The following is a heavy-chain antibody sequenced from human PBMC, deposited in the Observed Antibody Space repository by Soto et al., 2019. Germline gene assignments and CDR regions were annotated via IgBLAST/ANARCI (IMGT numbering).Heavy chain of an antibody. V-gene: IGHV3-23*01. Sequence: EVQLLESGGGLVQPGGSLRLSCAASGFTFSSYAMSWVRQAPGKGLEWVSAISGSGGSTYYADSVKGRFTISRDNSKNTLYLQMNSLRAEDTAVYYCAKGYCTNGVCYYRAIRYYYGMDVWGQGTTVTVSS. J-gene: IGHJ6*02. CDR2: ISGSGGST. CDR3: AKGYCTNGVCYYRAIRYYYGMDV. D-gene: IGHD2-8*01. CDR1: GFTFSSYA.